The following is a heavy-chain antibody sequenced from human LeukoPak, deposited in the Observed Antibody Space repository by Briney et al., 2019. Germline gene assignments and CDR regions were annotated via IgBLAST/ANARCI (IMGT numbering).Heavy chain of an antibody. CDR2: INSDGSST. J-gene: IGHJ6*03. D-gene: IGHD6-13*01. V-gene: IGHV3-74*01. CDR1: GFTFSRYW. Sequence: GGSLRLSCAASGFTFSRYWMTWVRQAPGKGLVWVSRINSDGSSTSYADSVKGRFTISRDNAKNTLYLQMNSLRAEDTAVYYCARVGSSSWYDRTYYYYMDVWGKGTTVTVSS. CDR3: ARVGSSSWYDRTYYYYMDV.